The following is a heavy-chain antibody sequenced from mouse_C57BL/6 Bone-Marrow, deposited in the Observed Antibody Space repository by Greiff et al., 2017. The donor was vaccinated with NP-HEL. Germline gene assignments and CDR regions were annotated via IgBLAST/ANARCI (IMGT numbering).Heavy chain of an antibody. D-gene: IGHD3-3*01. J-gene: IGHJ1*03. Sequence: VQLQQSGAELARPGASVKMSCKASGYTFTSYTMHWVKQRPGQGLEWIGYINPSSGYTKYNQKFKDKATLTADKSSRTAYMQLSSLTSEDSAVYYCAREGPVGYFDVWGTGTTVTVSS. V-gene: IGHV1-4*01. CDR1: GYTFTSYT. CDR3: AREGPVGYFDV. CDR2: INPSSGYT.